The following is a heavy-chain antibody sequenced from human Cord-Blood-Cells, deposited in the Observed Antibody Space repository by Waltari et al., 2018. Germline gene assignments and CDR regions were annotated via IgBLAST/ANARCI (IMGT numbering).Heavy chain of an antibody. D-gene: IGHD4-17*01. Sequence: EVQLVESGGGLIQPGGSLRLSWAASGFTVSSNYMSLVRQAPGQGLEWVSVIDSGGSTYYADSVKGRFTISRDNSKNTLYLQMNSLRAEDTAVYYCAREGHYGGNLDYWGQGTLVTVSS. CDR3: AREGHYGGNLDY. J-gene: IGHJ4*02. CDR1: GFTVSSNY. CDR2: IDSGGST. V-gene: IGHV3-53*01.